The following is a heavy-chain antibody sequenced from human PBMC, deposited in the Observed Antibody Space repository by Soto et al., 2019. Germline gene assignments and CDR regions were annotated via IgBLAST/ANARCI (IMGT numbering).Heavy chain of an antibody. CDR1: GGSFSDYY. J-gene: IGHJ2*01. CDR3: AREVPSRYFDL. D-gene: IGHD3-10*01. V-gene: IGHV4-34*01. Sequence: QVRLQQWGAGLLKPSETLPLTCAVYGGSFSDYYWSWIRQPPGKGLEWIGEINHSRSTNYNPSLTSXXHXSXXTSKNQFYLKLNPVTAADTAVYYCAREVPSRYFDLWGRGTPVTVSS. CDR2: INHSRST.